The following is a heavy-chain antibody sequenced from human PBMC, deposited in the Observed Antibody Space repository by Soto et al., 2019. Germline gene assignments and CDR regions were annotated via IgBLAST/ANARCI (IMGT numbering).Heavy chain of an antibody. CDR3: AHSYSSGWYYGPFDY. J-gene: IGHJ4*02. Sequence: QITLKEAGPTLVKPTQTLTLTCTFSGFSLSTSGVGVGWIRQPPGKALEWLALIYWDDDKRYSPSLQSRLPITKYTSKNQVVLTMTNKDPVDTATYYCAHSYSSGWYYGPFDYWGQGTLVTVSS. CDR1: GFSLSTSGVG. D-gene: IGHD6-19*01. V-gene: IGHV2-5*02. CDR2: IYWDDDK.